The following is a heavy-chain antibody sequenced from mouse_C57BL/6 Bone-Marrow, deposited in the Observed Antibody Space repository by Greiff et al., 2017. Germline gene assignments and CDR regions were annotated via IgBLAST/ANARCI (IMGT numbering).Heavy chain of an antibody. Sequence: VQLKESGPVLVKPGASVKMSCKASGYTFTDYYMNWVKQSHGKSLEWIGVINPYNGGTSYNQKFKGKATLTVDKSSSTAYMELNSLTSEDSAVYYCARGLLKGYWGQGTTLTVSS. CDR2: INPYNGGT. J-gene: IGHJ2*01. CDR3: ARGLLKGY. D-gene: IGHD2-3*01. V-gene: IGHV1-19*01. CDR1: GYTFTDYY.